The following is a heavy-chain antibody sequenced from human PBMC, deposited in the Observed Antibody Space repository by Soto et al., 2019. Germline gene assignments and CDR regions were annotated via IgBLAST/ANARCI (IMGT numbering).Heavy chain of an antibody. V-gene: IGHV1-69*13. CDR2: IIPIFGTA. Sequence: ASVKVSCKASGGTFSSYAISWVRQAPGQGLEWMGGIIPIFGTANYAQKFQGRVTITADESTSTAYMELSSLRSEDTAVYYCARVVYGDYVGEGHYYYYGMDVWGQGTTVTVSS. CDR1: GGTFSSYA. J-gene: IGHJ6*02. CDR3: ARVVYGDYVGEGHYYYYGMDV. D-gene: IGHD4-17*01.